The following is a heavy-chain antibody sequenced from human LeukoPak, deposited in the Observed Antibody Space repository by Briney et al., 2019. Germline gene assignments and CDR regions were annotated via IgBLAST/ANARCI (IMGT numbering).Heavy chain of an antibody. CDR2: IYYSGST. CDR1: GGSVSSGSYY. D-gene: IGHD3-22*01. J-gene: IGHJ4*02. Sequence: SETLSLTCTVSGGSVSSGSYYWSWIRQPPGKGLEWIGYIYYSGSTNYNPSLKSRVTIPVDTSKNQFSLKLSSVTAADTAVYYCARGQNDSSGYYPENFDYWGQGTLVTVSS. CDR3: ARGQNDSSGYYPENFDY. V-gene: IGHV4-61*01.